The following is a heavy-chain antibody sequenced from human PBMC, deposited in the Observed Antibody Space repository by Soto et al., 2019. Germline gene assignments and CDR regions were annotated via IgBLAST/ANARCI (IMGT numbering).Heavy chain of an antibody. V-gene: IGHV3-33*01. Sequence: QVQLVESGGGVVQPGRSLRLSCAASGFTFSSYGMHWVRQAPGKGLEWVAVIWYDGSNKYYADSVKGRFTISRDNSKNTLDLQINSLRSEDTAVYYCARPMVRGVIITMGFDYWGQGNLVTVSS. CDR3: ARPMVRGVIITMGFDY. CDR1: GFTFSSYG. J-gene: IGHJ4*02. D-gene: IGHD3-10*01. CDR2: IWYDGSNK.